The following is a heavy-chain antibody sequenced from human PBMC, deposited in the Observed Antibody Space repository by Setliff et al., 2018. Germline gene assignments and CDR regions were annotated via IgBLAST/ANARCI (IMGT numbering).Heavy chain of an antibody. D-gene: IGHD2-8*01. V-gene: IGHV1-2*02. J-gene: IGHJ6*02. CDR2: ISGSSGDA. CDR3: ARDSRIRFTKEEGGAYYYGMDV. CDR1: GYIFAGYY. Sequence: ASVKVSCKASGYIFAGYYMHWVRQIPGHGLEWMGWISGSSGDASYAQKFQGRVIITLDTLTTTAYMELRSLRSDDTAVYYCARDSRIRFTKEEGGAYYYGMDVWGQGTTVTVSS.